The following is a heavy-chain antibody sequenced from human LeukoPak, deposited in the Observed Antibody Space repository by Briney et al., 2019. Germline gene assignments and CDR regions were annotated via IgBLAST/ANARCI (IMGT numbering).Heavy chain of an antibody. CDR3: TKYYYDSSGYLYYFDY. V-gene: IGHV3-15*01. J-gene: IGHJ4*02. CDR1: AFTFSNAW. CDR2: IKSKTDGGTT. D-gene: IGHD3-22*01. Sequence: GGSLRLSCAASAFTFSNAWMSWVRQAPGKGLEWVGRIKSKTDGGTTDYAAPVKGRFTISRDDSKNTLYLRMNSLKTEDTAVYYCTKYYYDSSGYLYYFDYWGQGTLVTVSS.